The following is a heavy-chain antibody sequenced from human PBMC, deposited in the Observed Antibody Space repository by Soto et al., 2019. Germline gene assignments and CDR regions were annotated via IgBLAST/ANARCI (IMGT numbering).Heavy chain of an antibody. V-gene: IGHV1-69*13. CDR1: GGTFSSYA. Sequence: SVKVSCKASGGTFSSYAISWVRQAPGQGLEWMGGIIPIFGTANYAQKFQGRVTITADESTSTAYMELSSLRSEDTAVYYCARAPPLMRDSSGYYFDYWGQGALVTVYS. CDR2: IIPIFGTA. D-gene: IGHD3-22*01. J-gene: IGHJ4*02. CDR3: ARAPPLMRDSSGYYFDY.